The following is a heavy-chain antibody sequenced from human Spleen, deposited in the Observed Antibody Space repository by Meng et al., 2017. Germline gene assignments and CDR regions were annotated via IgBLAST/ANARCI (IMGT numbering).Heavy chain of an antibody. CDR3: ARVVTLWYWYFDL. J-gene: IGHJ2*01. CDR1: GGSVSSGSYY. D-gene: IGHD4-23*01. Sequence: SETLSLTCTVSGGSVSSGSYYWSWIRQPPGKGLEWIGYIYYSGSTNYNPSLKSRVTISVDTSKNQFSLKLSSVTAADTAVYYCARVVTLWYWYFDLWGRGTLVTVSS. CDR2: IYYSGST. V-gene: IGHV4-61*01.